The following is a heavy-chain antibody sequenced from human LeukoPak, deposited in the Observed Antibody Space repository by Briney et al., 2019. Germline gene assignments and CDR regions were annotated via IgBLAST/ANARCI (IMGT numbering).Heavy chain of an antibody. CDR1: GFTFDDYA. Sequence: AGGSLRLSCAASGFTFDDYAMSWVRQAPGKGLEWVSSISATGGSTYYADSVKGRFTISRDNSKNTRYLPMNSLRAEDTAVYYCAKGFIGYCSGGRCSTFDYWGQGTLVTVSS. J-gene: IGHJ4*02. CDR3: AKGFIGYCSGGRCSTFDY. V-gene: IGHV3-23*01. D-gene: IGHD2-15*01. CDR2: ISATGGST.